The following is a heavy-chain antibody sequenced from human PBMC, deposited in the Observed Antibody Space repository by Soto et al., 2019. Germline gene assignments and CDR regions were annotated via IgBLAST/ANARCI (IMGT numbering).Heavy chain of an antibody. Sequence: SQTLSLTCAISGDSVSSNSAAWNWIRQSPSRGLEWLGRTYYRSKWYNDYAVSVKSRITINPDTSKNQFSLQLNSVTPEDTAVYYCARLYYYDSSGYYPYYFDYWGQGTLVTVSS. CDR1: GDSVSSNSAA. CDR2: TYYRSKWYN. J-gene: IGHJ4*02. D-gene: IGHD3-22*01. V-gene: IGHV6-1*01. CDR3: ARLYYYDSSGYYPYYFDY.